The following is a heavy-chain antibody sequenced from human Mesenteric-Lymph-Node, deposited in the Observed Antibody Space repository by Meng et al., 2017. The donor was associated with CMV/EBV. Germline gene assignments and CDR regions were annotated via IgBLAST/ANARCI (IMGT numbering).Heavy chain of an antibody. CDR1: GYTFTGYY. D-gene: IGHD6-13*01. J-gene: IGHJ6*02. CDR2: INPNSGGT. CDR3: ARTTRGQQLVGPLVGYYYGMDV. V-gene: IGHV1-2*02. Sequence: KVSCKASGYTFTGYYMHWVRQAPGQGLEWMGWINPNSGGTNYAQKFQGRVTMTRDTSISTAYMELSRLRSDDTAVYYCARTTRGQQLVGPLVGYYYGMDVWGQGTTVTVSS.